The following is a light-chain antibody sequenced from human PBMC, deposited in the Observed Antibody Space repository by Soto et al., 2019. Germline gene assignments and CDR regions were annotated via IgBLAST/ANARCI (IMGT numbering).Light chain of an antibody. J-gene: IGKJ1*01. CDR1: QSISSY. CDR2: AAS. CDR3: RQSYSTSWT. V-gene: IGKV1-39*01. Sequence: DIQMTQSPSSLSASVGDRVTITCRASQSISSYLNWYQQKPGKAPKLLIYAASSLQSGVPSRFSGSGSGTDFTLTISSLQPEGFATYYCRQSYSTSWTFGQGTKVDIK.